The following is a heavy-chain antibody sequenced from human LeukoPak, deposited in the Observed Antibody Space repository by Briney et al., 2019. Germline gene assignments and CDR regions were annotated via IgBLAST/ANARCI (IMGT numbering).Heavy chain of an antibody. J-gene: IGHJ4*02. CDR2: ISDDGSDK. D-gene: IGHD3-10*01. V-gene: IGHV3-30*03. CDR3: VPSFSGSFV. Sequence: PGGSLRLSCAASGFTFSSYGMNCVRQAPGKGLEWVAVISDDGSDKYYGDSVQGRFTISRDDSENTLFLEMKSLRAEDTAVYYCVPSFSGSFVWGQGTPVTVSS. CDR1: GFTFSSYG.